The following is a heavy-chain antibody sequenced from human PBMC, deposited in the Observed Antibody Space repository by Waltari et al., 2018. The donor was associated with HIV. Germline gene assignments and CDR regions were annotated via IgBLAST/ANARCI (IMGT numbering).Heavy chain of an antibody. CDR2: ISAYNGNT. J-gene: IGHJ5*01. CDR1: GYNFTHYG. D-gene: IGHD2-15*01. Sequence: QVQLVQSGAAVTKTGASVKVSCQASGYNFTHYGISWVRQAPGQGLECMGWISAYNGNTKYAQKFQDRVTMTTETSTSTAYMDLRRLRSDDTAVYYCARIVRNWFDSWGQGTLVTVSS. CDR3: ARIVRNWFDS. V-gene: IGHV1-18*01.